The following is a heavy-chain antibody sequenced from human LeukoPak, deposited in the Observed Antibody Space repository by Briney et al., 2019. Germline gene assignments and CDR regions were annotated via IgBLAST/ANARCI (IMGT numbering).Heavy chain of an antibody. CDR1: GFTFSSYW. CDR2: INHNGNVN. Sequence: PGGSPRLSCAASGFTFSSYWMNWARQAPGKGLEWVASINHNGNVNYYVDSVKGRFTISRDNAENSLYLQMSNLRAEDTAVYFCARGGGLDVWGQGATVTVSS. CDR3: ARGGGLDV. D-gene: IGHD3-16*01. V-gene: IGHV3-7*03. J-gene: IGHJ6*02.